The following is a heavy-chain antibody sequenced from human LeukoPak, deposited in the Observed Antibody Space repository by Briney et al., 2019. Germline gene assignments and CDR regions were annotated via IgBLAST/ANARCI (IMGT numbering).Heavy chain of an antibody. CDR1: GGSISSYY. Sequence: SETLSLTCTVSGGSISSYYWSWIRQPPGKRLEWIGYIYYSGSTNYNPSLKSRVTISVDTSKNQFSLKLSSVTAADTAVYYCARLTYTYYYDSSTYSFWGQGTLATVSS. D-gene: IGHD3-22*01. J-gene: IGHJ4*02. CDR3: ARLTYTYYYDSSTYSF. V-gene: IGHV4-59*01. CDR2: IYYSGST.